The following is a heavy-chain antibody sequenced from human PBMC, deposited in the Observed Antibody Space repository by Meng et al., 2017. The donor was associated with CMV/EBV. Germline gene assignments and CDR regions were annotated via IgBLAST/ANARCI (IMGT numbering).Heavy chain of an antibody. V-gene: IGHV3-21*01. Sequence: EVQLVESGGGLVKPGGSLILFCAASGFTFSSYSMNWVRQAPGKGLEWVSSISSSSSYIYYADSVKGRFTISRDNAKNSLYLQMNSLRAEDTAVYYCARVYDSSGYYYYFDYWGQGTLVTVAS. J-gene: IGHJ4*02. CDR2: ISSSSSYI. CDR1: GFTFSSYS. CDR3: ARVYDSSGYYYYFDY. D-gene: IGHD3-22*01.